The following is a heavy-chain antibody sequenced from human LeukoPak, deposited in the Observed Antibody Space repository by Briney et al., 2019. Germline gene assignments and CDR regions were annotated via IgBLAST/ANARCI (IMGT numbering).Heavy chain of an antibody. V-gene: IGHV4-38-2*02. CDR1: GYSINSGYF. CDR2: IFHTGDV. J-gene: IGHJ5*02. CDR3: AREGDSSSVGWFDP. D-gene: IGHD6-13*01. Sequence: SETLSLTCTVSGYSINSGYFWGWVRQPPGKGPEWIGSIFHTGDVYYNPSLRSRVTLSIDTSKNQFSLKLSSVTAADTAVYYCAREGDSSSVGWFDPWGQGTLVTVSS.